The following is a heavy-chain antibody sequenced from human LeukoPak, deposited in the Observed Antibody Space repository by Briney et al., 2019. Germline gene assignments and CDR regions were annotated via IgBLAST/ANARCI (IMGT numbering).Heavy chain of an antibody. J-gene: IGHJ4*02. CDR2: FYHSGST. CDR1: GGSISSGAYY. D-gene: IGHD2-2*01. CDR3: ARLYCSSTSCYDY. Sequence: PSETLSLTCTVSGGSISSGAYYWSWIRQPPGKGLEWIGYFYHSGSTYYNPSLKSRVTISVDRSKNQFSLNLSSVTAADTAVYYCARLYCSSTSCYDYWGQGTLVTVSS. V-gene: IGHV4-30-2*02.